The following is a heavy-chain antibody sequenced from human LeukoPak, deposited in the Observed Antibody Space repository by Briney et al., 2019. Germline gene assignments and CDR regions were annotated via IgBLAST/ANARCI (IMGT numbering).Heavy chain of an antibody. CDR1: GFTFSSYG. Sequence: GGSLRLSCAVSGFTFSSYGMHWVRQAPGKGLEWVAVISYDGSNKYYADSVKGRFTISRDNSKNTLYLQMNSLRAEDTAVYYCAKVASSGSYYGFDPWGQGTLVTVSS. D-gene: IGHD3-10*01. J-gene: IGHJ5*02. V-gene: IGHV3-30*18. CDR3: AKVASSGSYYGFDP. CDR2: ISYDGSNK.